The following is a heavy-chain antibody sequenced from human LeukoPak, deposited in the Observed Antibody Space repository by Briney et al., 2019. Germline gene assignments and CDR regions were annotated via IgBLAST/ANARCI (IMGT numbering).Heavy chain of an antibody. CDR2: IIPIFGIA. J-gene: IGHJ3*02. Sequence: SVKVSCKASGGTFSSYAVSWVRQAPGQGLEWMGRIIPIFGIANYAQKFQGRVTITADKSTSTAYMELSSLRSEDTAVYYCARGIGYCSGGSCYRIGDAFDIWGQGTMVTVSS. D-gene: IGHD2-15*01. V-gene: IGHV1-69*04. CDR3: ARGIGYCSGGSCYRIGDAFDI. CDR1: GGTFSSYA.